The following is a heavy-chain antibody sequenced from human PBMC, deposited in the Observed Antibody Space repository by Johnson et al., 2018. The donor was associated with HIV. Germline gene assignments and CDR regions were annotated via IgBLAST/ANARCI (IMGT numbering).Heavy chain of an antibody. CDR1: GFTFSSYG. CDR2: ISFAGVKK. J-gene: IGHJ3*02. D-gene: IGHD1-26*01. CDR3: ARGPLIVGASHAFDI. Sequence: QVQLVESGGGVVQPGRSLRLSCAASGFTFSSYGMAWVRQAPGKGLEWVTVISFAGVKKYYADSVKGRFTISRENAKNSLYLQMNSLRAGDTAVYYCARGPLIVGASHAFDIWGQGTMVTVSS. V-gene: IGHV3-33*08.